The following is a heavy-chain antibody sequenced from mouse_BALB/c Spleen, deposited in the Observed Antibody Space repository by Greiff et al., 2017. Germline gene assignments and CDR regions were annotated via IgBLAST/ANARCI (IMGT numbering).Heavy chain of an antibody. CDR1: GYAFTNYL. CDR3: ARSDRYDAWFAY. CDR2: INPGSGGT. V-gene: IGHV1-54*01. D-gene: IGHD2-14*01. J-gene: IGHJ3*01. Sequence: VQLQQSGAELVRPGTSVKVSCKASGYAFTNYLIEWVKQRPGQGLEWIGVINPGSGGTNYNEKFKGKATLTADKSSSTAYMQLISLTSDDSAVYFCARSDRYDAWFAYWGQGTLVTVSA.